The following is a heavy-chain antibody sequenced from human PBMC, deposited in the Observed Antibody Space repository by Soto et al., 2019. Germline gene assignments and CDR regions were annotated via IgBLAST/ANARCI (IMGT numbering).Heavy chain of an antibody. CDR2: IDSGGGST. V-gene: IGHV3-23*01. Sequence: EVQLLVSGGGSVQPGGSLRLSCAASGFSFSNYAVSWVRQAPGTGLEWVSAIDSGGGSTYYAASVKGRFSISRDNSMNTLYLQMNSLRAEDTAIYYCTKEHSNYPDNWFDPWGQGTLVTVSS. J-gene: IGHJ5*02. CDR3: TKEHSNYPDNWFDP. CDR1: GFSFSNYA. D-gene: IGHD4-4*01.